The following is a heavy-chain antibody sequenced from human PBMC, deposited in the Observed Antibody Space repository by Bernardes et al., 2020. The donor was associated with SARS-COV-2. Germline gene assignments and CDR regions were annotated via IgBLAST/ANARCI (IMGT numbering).Heavy chain of an antibody. Sequence: AGSLCLSCAASGFTFSSYWMSWVRQAPGKGLEWVAVIWHDGSRKYYVDSVKGRFAISRDNSNHTLYLQMNNLRVEDTALYRCATEDGEWLESWGQGTLVTVSS. CDR2: IWHDGSRK. CDR1: GFTFSSYW. J-gene: IGHJ5*01. V-gene: IGHV3-33*08. CDR3: ATEDGEWLES. D-gene: IGHD4-17*01.